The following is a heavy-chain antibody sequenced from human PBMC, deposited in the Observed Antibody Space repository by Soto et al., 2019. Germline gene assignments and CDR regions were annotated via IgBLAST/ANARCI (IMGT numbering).Heavy chain of an antibody. Sequence: QVQLQESGPGLVKPSGTLSLTCAVSGASISSSNWWSWDRQPPGKGLKWIGEIYHSGSTNYNPSLKSRVTISVNKSKNQFSLKLTSVTAADTAVYYCARGGISAILTGYGDWRQGTLVIVSS. J-gene: IGHJ4*02. CDR1: GASISSSNW. CDR3: ARGGISAILTGYGD. CDR2: IYHSGST. D-gene: IGHD3-9*01. V-gene: IGHV4-4*02.